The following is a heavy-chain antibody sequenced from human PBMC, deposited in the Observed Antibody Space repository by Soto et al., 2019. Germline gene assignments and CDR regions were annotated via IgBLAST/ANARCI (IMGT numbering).Heavy chain of an antibody. V-gene: IGHV3-23*01. CDR3: AKGSFRVVVITPFDY. Sequence: GGSLRLSCAASGFTFSSYAMSWVRQAPGKGLEWVSAISGSGGSTYYADSVKGRFTISRDNSKNTLYLQMNSLRAEDTAVYYCAKGSFRVVVITPFDYWGQGTLVTVSS. CDR1: GFTFSSYA. D-gene: IGHD3-22*01. CDR2: ISGSGGST. J-gene: IGHJ4*02.